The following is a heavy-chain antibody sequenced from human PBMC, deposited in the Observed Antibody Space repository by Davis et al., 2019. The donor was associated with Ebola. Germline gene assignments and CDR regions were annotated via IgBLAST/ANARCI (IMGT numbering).Heavy chain of an antibody. CDR2: IYYSGST. Sequence: SETLSLTCTVSGGSISSDDYYWSWIRQPPGKGLEWIGYIYYSGSTIYNPFLKSRVTISVDSSKSQFSLKLSSVTAADTAVYYCARGLYPWELDYWGQGTLVTVSS. CDR3: ARGLYPWELDY. V-gene: IGHV4-61*08. CDR1: GGSISSDDYY. D-gene: IGHD1-1*01. J-gene: IGHJ4*02.